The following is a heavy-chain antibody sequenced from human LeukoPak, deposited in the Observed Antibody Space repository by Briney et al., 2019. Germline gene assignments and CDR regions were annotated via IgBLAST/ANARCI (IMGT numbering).Heavy chain of an antibody. J-gene: IGHJ4*02. V-gene: IGHV4-34*01. Sequence: SETLSLTCAVYGGSFSGCYWSWIRQPPGKGLEWIGEINHSGSTNYNPSLKSRVTISVDTSKNQFSLKLSSVTAADTAVYYCARVTTRKYSSSSGPFDYWGQGTLVTVSS. CDR2: INHSGST. CDR3: ARVTTRKYSSSSGPFDY. D-gene: IGHD6-6*01. CDR1: GGSFSGCY.